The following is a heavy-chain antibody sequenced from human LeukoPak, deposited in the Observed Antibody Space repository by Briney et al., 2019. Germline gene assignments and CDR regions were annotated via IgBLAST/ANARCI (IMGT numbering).Heavy chain of an antibody. D-gene: IGHD5-12*01. V-gene: IGHV4-38-2*01. CDR2: IYHSRST. J-gene: IGHJ4*02. CDR1: GYSISSGYY. Sequence: PSETLSLTCAVSGYSISSGYYWGWIRQPPGKGLEWIGSIYHSRSTYYNPSLKSRVTISVDTSKNQFSLKLSSVTVADTAVYYCARQGSIVATSVFDYWGQGTLVTVSS. CDR3: ARQGSIVATSVFDY.